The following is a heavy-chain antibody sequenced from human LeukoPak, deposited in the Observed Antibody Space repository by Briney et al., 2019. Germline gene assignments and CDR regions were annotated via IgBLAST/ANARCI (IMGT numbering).Heavy chain of an antibody. Sequence: SETQSLTCAVYSGSFSGYYWSWIRQPPGKGLEWIGAIYHSGSTNYNPSLKSRVTISVDTSKNQFSLKLNSVTAADTAVYYCARGFATMVRGVVLDFWGQGTLVTVSS. CDR2: IYHSGST. D-gene: IGHD3-10*01. V-gene: IGHV4-34*01. J-gene: IGHJ4*02. CDR1: SGSFSGYY. CDR3: ARGFATMVRGVVLDF.